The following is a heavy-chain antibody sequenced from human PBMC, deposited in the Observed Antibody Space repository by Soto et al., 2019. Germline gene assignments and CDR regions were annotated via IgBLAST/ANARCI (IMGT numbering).Heavy chain of an antibody. CDR2: IIPISGTA. CDR1: GGTFSSYA. J-gene: IGHJ6*02. CDR3: AKSQGSSTSLEIYYYYYYGMDV. Sequence: QVQLVQSGAEVKKPGSSVKVSCKASGGTFSSYAISWVRQAPGQGLEWMGGIIPISGTANYAQKFQGRVKITADESTITAYMELSSLSSADTAVYYCAKSQGSSTSLEIYYYYYYGMDVWGQGTTVTVSS. V-gene: IGHV1-69*01. D-gene: IGHD2-2*01.